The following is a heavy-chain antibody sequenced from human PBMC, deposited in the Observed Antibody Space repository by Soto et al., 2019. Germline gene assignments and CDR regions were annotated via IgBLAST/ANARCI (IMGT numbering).Heavy chain of an antibody. CDR2: INAGNGNT. J-gene: IGHJ4*02. CDR1: GYTFTSYA. D-gene: IGHD5-18*01. Sequence: ASVKVCCKASGYTFTSYAMHWVRQAPGQRLEWMGWINAGNGNTKYSQKFQGRVTITRDTSASTAYMELSSLRSEDTAVYYCARDIQARDTAMVCAHWGQGTLVTVSS. CDR3: ARDIQARDTAMVCAH. V-gene: IGHV1-3*01.